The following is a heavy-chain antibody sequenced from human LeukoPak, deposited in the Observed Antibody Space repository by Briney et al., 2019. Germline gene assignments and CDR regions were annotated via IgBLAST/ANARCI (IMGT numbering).Heavy chain of an antibody. CDR2: VYSRGSI. CDR1: GGSMNTVSYY. CDR3: ARDRLSLGAFDI. Sequence: SETLSLTCTVSGGSMNTVSYYWVWIRQAPEKGLEWIGSVYSRGSIYSNPSLRSRVTMSLDTSTNQFSLNLSSVTVADTALYYCARDRLSLGAFDIWGPGTTVVVSS. D-gene: IGHD3-16*01. J-gene: IGHJ3*02. V-gene: IGHV4-39*07.